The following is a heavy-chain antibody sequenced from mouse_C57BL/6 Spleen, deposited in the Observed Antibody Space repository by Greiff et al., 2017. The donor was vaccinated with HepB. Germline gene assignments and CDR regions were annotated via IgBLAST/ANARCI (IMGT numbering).Heavy chain of an antibody. CDR3: ARLPDSSGAYYFDY. D-gene: IGHD3-2*02. Sequence: EVKLEESGGDLVKPGGSLKLSCAASGFTFSSYGMSWVRQTPDKRLEWVATISSGGSYTYFPDSVQGRFTISRDNAKNPLYLQMSRLKSKDTAMYYCARLPDSSGAYYFDYWGQGTTLTVSS. J-gene: IGHJ2*01. CDR2: ISSGGSYT. V-gene: IGHV5-6*02. CDR1: GFTFSSYG.